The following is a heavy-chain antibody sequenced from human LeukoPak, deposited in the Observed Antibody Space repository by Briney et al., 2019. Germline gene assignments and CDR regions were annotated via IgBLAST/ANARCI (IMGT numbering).Heavy chain of an antibody. Sequence: GGSLRLSCAASGFTFEDYTMHWVRQGPGRGLEWVSLITWTGGLSYYADSVKGRFTISRDNGNRYVYLQMDSLRPEDTALYYCARAMGGAYCYYMDVWGKGTTVTVS. D-gene: IGHD1-26*01. CDR3: ARAMGGAYCYYMDV. V-gene: IGHV3-43*01. J-gene: IGHJ6*03. CDR2: ITWTGGLS. CDR1: GFTFEDYT.